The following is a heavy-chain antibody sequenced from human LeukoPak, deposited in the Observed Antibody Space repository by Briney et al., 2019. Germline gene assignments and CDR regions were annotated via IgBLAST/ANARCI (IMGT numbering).Heavy chain of an antibody. J-gene: IGHJ4*02. CDR1: GGSISSGSYY. V-gene: IGHV4-61*02. D-gene: IGHD3-3*01. Sequence: SQTLSLTCTVSGGSISSGSYYWSWIRQPVGKGLEWIGRIYTSGSTNYNPSLKSRVTISVDTSKNQFSLKLSSVTAADTAVYYCARQQPYDFWSGYPFDYWGQGTLVTVSS. CDR2: IYTSGST. CDR3: ARQQPYDFWSGYPFDY.